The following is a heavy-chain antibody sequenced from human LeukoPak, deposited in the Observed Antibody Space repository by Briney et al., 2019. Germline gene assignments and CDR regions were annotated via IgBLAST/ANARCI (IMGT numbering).Heavy chain of an antibody. D-gene: IGHD2-15*01. J-gene: IGHJ4*02. CDR2: INPSGGST. V-gene: IGHV1-46*01. CDR3: ARGEVVVVAATSLGY. CDR1: GYTFTSYY. Sequence: GASVKVSCKASGYTFTSYYMHWVRQAPGQGLEWMGIINPSGGSTSYAQKFQGRVTMTRDTSTSTVYMELSSLRSEDTAVYYCARGEVVVVAATSLGYWGQGTLVTVSS.